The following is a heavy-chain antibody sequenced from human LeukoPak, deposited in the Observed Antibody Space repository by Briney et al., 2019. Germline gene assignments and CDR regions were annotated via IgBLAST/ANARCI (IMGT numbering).Heavy chain of an antibody. Sequence: GGSLRLSCAASGFTFNNYAMNWVRQAPGKGLEWVSVISGSGGTTYYADSAKGRFTISRDSSKNTLYLQMNSLRAEDTAVYYCAKVSGGGLYYDGMDVWGQGTTVTVSS. CDR3: AKVSGGGLYYDGMDV. CDR1: GFTFNNYA. CDR2: ISGSGGTT. V-gene: IGHV3-23*01. J-gene: IGHJ6*02. D-gene: IGHD1-14*01.